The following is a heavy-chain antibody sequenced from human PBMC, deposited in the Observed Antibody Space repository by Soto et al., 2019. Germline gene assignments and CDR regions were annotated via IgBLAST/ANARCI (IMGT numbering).Heavy chain of an antibody. CDR3: AKDHWGSY. CDR1: GFTFDGYA. Sequence: PGGSLRLSCAASGFTFDGYAMSWVRQAPGKGLEWVSAMSTSGGNTFYAVSVKARFTITRDNSKNTPYLQMNRLRTEDTAVYYCAKDHWGSYSGQGTLVTAPQ. CDR2: MSTSGGNT. D-gene: IGHD3-16*01. V-gene: IGHV3-23*01. J-gene: IGHJ4*02.